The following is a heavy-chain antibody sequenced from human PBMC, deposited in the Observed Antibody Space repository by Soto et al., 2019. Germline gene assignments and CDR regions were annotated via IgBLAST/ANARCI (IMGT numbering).Heavy chain of an antibody. CDR1: GFAFSSYA. Sequence: GGSLRLSCAASGFAFSSYAMHWVRQAPGKGLEWVAVISYDGSNKYYADSVKGRFTISRDNSKNTLYLQMNSLRAEDTAVYYCARDIVVVPAAIIYYGMEVWGQGTTVTVSS. CDR3: ARDIVVVPAAIIYYGMEV. D-gene: IGHD2-2*02. V-gene: IGHV3-30-3*01. J-gene: IGHJ6*02. CDR2: ISYDGSNK.